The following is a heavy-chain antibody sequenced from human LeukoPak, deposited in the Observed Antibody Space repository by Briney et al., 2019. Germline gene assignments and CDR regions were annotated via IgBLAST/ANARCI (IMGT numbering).Heavy chain of an antibody. J-gene: IGHJ4*02. V-gene: IGHV4-4*07. CDR3: ARGVYLGNGYYFDY. D-gene: IGHD2-8*01. CDR2: IYTSGST. Sequence: SENLSLNCTVSGGSISSYYWNWIRQPAGQGLVGIGHIYTSGSTNYNSSLKSRVTMSVDTSKNQFSVKLNSVIAADTAMYYCARGVYLGNGYYFDYWGQGTLVTVSS. CDR1: GGSISSYY.